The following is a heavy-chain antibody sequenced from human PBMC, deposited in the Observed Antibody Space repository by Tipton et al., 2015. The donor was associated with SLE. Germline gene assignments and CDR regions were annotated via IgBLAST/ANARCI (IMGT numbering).Heavy chain of an antibody. Sequence: GLVKPSQTLSLTCTVAGGSLRNDADYWTWIRQHPGRGLEWIGLTHYSQGTHYNPSLKSRVSIWLDTSKNQFSLRVNSVTAADTAVYYCARGGGSYYDYWGQGTLVTVSS. CDR2: THYSQGT. CDR3: ARGGGSYYDY. J-gene: IGHJ4*02. CDR1: GGSLRNDADY. D-gene: IGHD1-26*01. V-gene: IGHV4-30-4*08.